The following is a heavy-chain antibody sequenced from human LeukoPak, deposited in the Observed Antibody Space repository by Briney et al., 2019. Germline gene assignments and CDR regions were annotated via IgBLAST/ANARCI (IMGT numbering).Heavy chain of an antibody. J-gene: IGHJ4*02. CDR1: GFTFSNYG. V-gene: IGHV3-30*02. Sequence: PGESLRLSCAVSGFTFSNYGMHWVRQAPDKGLGWVAFIRYDGSHKYYADSVKGRFTISRDNSKNTLYLQMSSLRADDTAVFYCAKDSGYYKGYFDYWGQGTLVTVSS. CDR3: AKDSGYYKGYFDY. CDR2: IRYDGSHK. D-gene: IGHD3-22*01.